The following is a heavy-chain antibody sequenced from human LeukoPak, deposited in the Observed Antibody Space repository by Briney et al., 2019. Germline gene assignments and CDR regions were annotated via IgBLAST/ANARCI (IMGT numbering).Heavy chain of an antibody. D-gene: IGHD4-17*01. Sequence: GESLKISCKGSGYSFTSYWIAWVRQMPGKGLEWMGIIYPGDSDTRYSPSFQGQVTISADRSISTAYLQWSSLKASDTAMYYCARRATLTTNDAFEIWGQGTMVTVSS. J-gene: IGHJ3*02. CDR2: IYPGDSDT. CDR1: GYSFTSYW. V-gene: IGHV5-51*01. CDR3: ARRATLTTNDAFEI.